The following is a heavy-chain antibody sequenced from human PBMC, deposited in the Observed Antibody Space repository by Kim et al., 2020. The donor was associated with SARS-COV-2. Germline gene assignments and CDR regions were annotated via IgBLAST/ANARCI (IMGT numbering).Heavy chain of an antibody. CDR1: GGSISFYY. J-gene: IGHJ4*02. V-gene: IGHV4-59*01. CDR2: IYYSGST. Sequence: SETLSLTCTVSGGSISFYYWSWIRQPPGKGLEWIGYIYYSGSTNYNPSLKSRVTISVDTSKNQFSLKLSSVTAADTAVYYCARDFGSGRTPLGYWGQGTLVTVSS. D-gene: IGHD6-19*01. CDR3: ARDFGSGRTPLGY.